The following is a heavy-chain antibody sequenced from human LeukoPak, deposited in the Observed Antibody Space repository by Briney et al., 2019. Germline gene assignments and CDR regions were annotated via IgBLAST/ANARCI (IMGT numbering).Heavy chain of an antibody. CDR1: GFTSSSYA. CDR3: AKDAVVPAATTVWHYSNFFDY. V-gene: IGHV3-23*01. Sequence: GGSLRLSCAASGFTSSSYAMSWVRQAPGKGLEWVSAISGSGGSTYYADSVKGRFTISRDNSKNTLYLQMNSLRAEDTAVYYCAKDAVVPAATTVWHYSNFFDYWGQGTLVTVSS. CDR2: ISGSGGST. J-gene: IGHJ4*02. D-gene: IGHD2-2*01.